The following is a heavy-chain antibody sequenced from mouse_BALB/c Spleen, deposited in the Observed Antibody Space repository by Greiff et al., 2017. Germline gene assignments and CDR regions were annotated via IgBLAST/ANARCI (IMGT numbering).Heavy chain of an antibody. J-gene: IGHJ2*01. CDR2: IYPGNSDT. D-gene: IGHD1-1*01. CDR3: TRARDYYGSHFDY. V-gene: IGHV1-5*01. CDR1: GYTFTSYW. Sequence: VQLKESGTVLARPGASVKMSCKASGYTFTSYWMHWVKQRPGQGLEWIGAIYPGNSDTSYNQKFKGKAKLTAVTSTSTAYMELSSLTNEDSAVYYCTRARDYYGSHFDYWGQGTTLTVSS.